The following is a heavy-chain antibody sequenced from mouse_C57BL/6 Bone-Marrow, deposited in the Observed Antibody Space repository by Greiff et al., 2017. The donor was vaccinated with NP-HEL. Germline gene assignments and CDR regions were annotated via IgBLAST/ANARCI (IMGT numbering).Heavy chain of an antibody. J-gene: IGHJ3*01. CDR2: ISDGGSYT. V-gene: IGHV5-4*01. Sequence: DVQLQESGGGLVKPGGSLKLSCAASGFTFSSYAMSWVRQTPEKRLEWVATISDGGSYTYYPDNVKGRFTISRDNAKNNLYLQMSHLKSEDTAMYYCAREDYGYEAWFAYWGQGTLVTVSA. CDR1: GFTFSSYA. D-gene: IGHD2-2*01. CDR3: AREDYGYEAWFAY.